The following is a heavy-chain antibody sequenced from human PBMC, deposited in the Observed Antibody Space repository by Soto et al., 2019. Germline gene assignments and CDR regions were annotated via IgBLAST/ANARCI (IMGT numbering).Heavy chain of an antibody. CDR1: GVNFSSYA. CDR2: ISGSGGST. D-gene: IGHD3-3*01. CDR3: AKTYYDFWSGYHPWDY. J-gene: IGHJ4*02. V-gene: IGHV3-23*01. Sequence: PGGSLSLSCGASGVNFSSYAMSWVRQAPGKGLEWVSAISGSGGSTYYADSVKGRFTISRDNSKNTLYLQMNSLRAEDTAVYYCAKTYYDFWSGYHPWDYWGQGTLVTVSS.